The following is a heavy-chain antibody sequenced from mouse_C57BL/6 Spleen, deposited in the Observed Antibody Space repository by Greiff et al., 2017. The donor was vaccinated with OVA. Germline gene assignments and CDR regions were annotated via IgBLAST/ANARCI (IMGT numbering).Heavy chain of an antibody. Sequence: QVQLQQSGPELVKPGASVKISCKASGYAFSSSWMNWVKQRPGKGLEWIGRIYPGDGDTNYNGKFKGKATLTADKSSSTAYMQLSSLTSEDSAVYFCARRGLRLAMDDWGQGTSVTVSS. CDR1: GYAFSSSW. CDR2: IYPGDGDT. CDR3: ARRGLRLAMDD. D-gene: IGHD2-4*01. J-gene: IGHJ4*01. V-gene: IGHV1-82*01.